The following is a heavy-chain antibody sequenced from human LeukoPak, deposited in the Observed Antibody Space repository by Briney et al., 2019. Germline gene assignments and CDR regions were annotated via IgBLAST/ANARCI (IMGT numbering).Heavy chain of an antibody. D-gene: IGHD5-12*01. CDR3: ARGGYSFDY. V-gene: IGHV3-7*01. J-gene: IGHJ4*02. CDR1: GFSLSGYW. CDR2: LHADGSEM. Sequence: GGSLRLSCAASGFSLSGYWMTWVRQAPGKGLEWVARLHADGSEMYYVDSVKGRFTISRDNAKNSLYLQVSSLRVEDTAVYYCARGGYSFDYLGQGTLVTVSS.